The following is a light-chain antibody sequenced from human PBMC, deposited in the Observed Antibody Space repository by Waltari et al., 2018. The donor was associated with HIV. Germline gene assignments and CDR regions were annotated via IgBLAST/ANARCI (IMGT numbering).Light chain of an antibody. Sequence: DIVMTQSPVSLPVTPGEPASISCRSSQALLKSNGYIYLDWYFQKPGQSPQLLIYLGTNRASVVPDRFSASGSATEFTLKISRVEAEDVGVYYCMQALETPLTFGEGTKVEIK. CDR1: QALLKSNGYIY. CDR3: MQALETPLT. V-gene: IGKV2-28*01. J-gene: IGKJ4*01. CDR2: LGT.